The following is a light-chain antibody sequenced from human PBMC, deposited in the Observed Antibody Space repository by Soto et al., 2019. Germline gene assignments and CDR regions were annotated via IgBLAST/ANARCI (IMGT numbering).Light chain of an antibody. CDR3: QQYNNRPPWT. V-gene: IGKV3-15*01. CDR1: QRVSSN. J-gene: IGKJ1*01. Sequence: EIVMTQSPATLSVSPGERATLSCRASQRVSSNLAWYQQKPGQAPRLLIYGASTRATGIPARFSGSGSETEFTLTISSLQSEDFAVYYCQQYNNRPPWTFGQGTKVEIK. CDR2: GAS.